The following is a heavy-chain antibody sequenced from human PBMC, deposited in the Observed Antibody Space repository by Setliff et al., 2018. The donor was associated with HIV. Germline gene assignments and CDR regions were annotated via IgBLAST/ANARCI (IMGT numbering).Heavy chain of an antibody. J-gene: IGHJ6*03. V-gene: IGHV5-51*01. CDR3: ARHAGPRNFWCGYSSGMDV. CDR1: GYSFTTYW. Sequence: GESLKSSCPCAGYSFTTYWIGWVRQMPGKGLEWMGIIYPGDSDTRYSPSFQGQVTISADKSISTAYLQWSSLKASDPAMYRCARHAGPRNFWCGYSSGMDVWGKGTTVTVSS. D-gene: IGHD3-3*01. CDR2: IYPGDSDT.